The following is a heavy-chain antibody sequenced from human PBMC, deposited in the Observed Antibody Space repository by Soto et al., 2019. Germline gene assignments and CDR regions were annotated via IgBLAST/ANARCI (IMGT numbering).Heavy chain of an antibody. Sequence: SQTLSLTCAISGDSVSSNSAAWNWIRQSPSRGLEWLGRTYYRSKWYNDYAVSVKSRITINPDTSKNQFSLQLNSVTPEDTAVYYCARDRGFSSGPYVPYGMDVWGQGTTVTVSS. CDR3: ARDRGFSSGPYVPYGMDV. CDR2: TYYRSKWYN. D-gene: IGHD3-22*01. CDR1: GDSVSSNSAA. V-gene: IGHV6-1*01. J-gene: IGHJ6*02.